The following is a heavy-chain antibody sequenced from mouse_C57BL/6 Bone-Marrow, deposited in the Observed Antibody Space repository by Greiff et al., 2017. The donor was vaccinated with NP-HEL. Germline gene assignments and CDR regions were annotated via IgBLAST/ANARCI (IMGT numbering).Heavy chain of an antibody. V-gene: IGHV1-7*01. D-gene: IGHD2-4*01. CDR3: ARFSSRDYDVGYAMDY. CDR2: INPSSGYT. CDR1: GYTFTSYW. J-gene: IGHJ4*01. Sequence: QVQLQQSGAELAKPGASVKLSCKASGYTFTSYWMHWVKQRPGQGLEWIGYINPSSGYTKYNQKFKDKATLTADKSSSTAYMQLSSLTYEDSAVYYCARFSSRDYDVGYAMDYWGQGTSVTVSS.